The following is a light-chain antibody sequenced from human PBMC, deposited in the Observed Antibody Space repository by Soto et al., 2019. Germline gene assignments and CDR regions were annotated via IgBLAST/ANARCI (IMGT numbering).Light chain of an antibody. V-gene: IGKV1-39*01. CDR3: QQSHSTPRT. CDR2: AAS. CDR1: QSISSY. J-gene: IGKJ1*01. Sequence: DIQMTQYPSSLSASVGDRVTITCRASQSISSYLNWYQQKPGNAPKLLIYAASSLQSGVPSRFSGSGSGTDFTLTISSLQPEDFATYYRQQSHSTPRTFGQGTKVDIK.